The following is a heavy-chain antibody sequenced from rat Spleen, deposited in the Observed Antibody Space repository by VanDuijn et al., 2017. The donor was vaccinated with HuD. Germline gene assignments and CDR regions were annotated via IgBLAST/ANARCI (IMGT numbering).Heavy chain of an antibody. J-gene: IGHJ4*01. CDR1: GFSITNTYR. CDR2: IDSAGST. D-gene: IGHD1-6*01. V-gene: IGHV3-3*01. CDR3: ARSAILRIVRDVMDA. Sequence: EVQLQESGPGPVKVSESLSLTCSVTGFSITNTYRWNWIRKFPGNKLEWMGYIDSAGSTNYNPSLKSRISITRDTSKNQFFLQVNSVTTEDTATYYCARSAILRIVRDVMDAWGQGTSVTVSS.